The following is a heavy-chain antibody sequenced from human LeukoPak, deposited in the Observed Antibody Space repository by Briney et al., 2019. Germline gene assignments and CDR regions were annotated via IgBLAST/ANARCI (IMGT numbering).Heavy chain of an antibody. Sequence: SDTLSLTCAVSGYSISSSNWWGWIRQPPGKGLEWIGYIYYSESTYYNPSLKSRVSMSVETSKNQFSLKLSSVTAVDTAVYYCARSRVTTGTTFDLWGRGTLVTVPS. CDR1: GYSISSSNW. J-gene: IGHJ2*01. CDR3: ARSRVTTGTTFDL. CDR2: IYYSEST. V-gene: IGHV4-28*01. D-gene: IGHD1-1*01.